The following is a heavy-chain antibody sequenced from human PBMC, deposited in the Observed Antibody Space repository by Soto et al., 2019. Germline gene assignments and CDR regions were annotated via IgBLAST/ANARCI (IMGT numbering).Heavy chain of an antibody. CDR3: AKDQASGQGSFDS. J-gene: IGHJ4*02. Sequence: LRLSCAASGFTFNIYGMHWVRQAPDKGLEWVALISYDGSNQYYADSVKGRFTISRDNSKITLFLQMNSLRADDTAVYYCAKDQASGQGSFDSWGQGTLVTVSS. V-gene: IGHV3-30*18. CDR1: GFTFNIYG. CDR2: ISYDGSNQ.